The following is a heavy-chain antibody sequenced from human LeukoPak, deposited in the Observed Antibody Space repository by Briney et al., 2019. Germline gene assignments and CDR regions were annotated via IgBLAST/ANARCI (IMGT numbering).Heavy chain of an antibody. CDR1: GLTFSSYG. CDR2: IWYDGSNK. V-gene: IGHV3-33*01. CDR3: AREGIAEYYYYGMDV. J-gene: IGHJ6*02. D-gene: IGHD6-13*01. Sequence: GRSLRLSCAASGLTFSSYGMHWVRQAPGKGLEWVAVIWYDGSNKYYADSVKGRFTISRDNSKNTLYLQMNSLRAEDTAVYYCAREGIAEYYYYGMDVWGQGTTVTVSS.